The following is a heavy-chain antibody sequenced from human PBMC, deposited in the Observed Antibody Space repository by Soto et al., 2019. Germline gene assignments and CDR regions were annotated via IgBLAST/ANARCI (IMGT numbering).Heavy chain of an antibody. CDR1: GFTFTSSA. D-gene: IGHD3-10*01. CDR3: AADLYYGSGSGTDP. V-gene: IGHV1-58*01. Sequence: SVKVSCKASGFTFTSSAVQWVRQARGQRLEWIGWIVVGSGNTNYAQKFQERVTITRDMSTSTAYMELSGLRSEDTAVYYCAADLYYGSGSGTDPWGQGTLVTVSS. J-gene: IGHJ5*02. CDR2: IVVGSGNT.